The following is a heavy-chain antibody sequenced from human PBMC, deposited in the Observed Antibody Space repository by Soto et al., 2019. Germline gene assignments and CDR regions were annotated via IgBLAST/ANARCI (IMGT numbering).Heavy chain of an antibody. CDR3: ASKVAYYGLDV. V-gene: IGHV3-7*03. CDR1: GFTFSSYW. CDR2: IKEDGSEK. J-gene: IGHJ6*02. Sequence: EVQLVESGGGLVQPGGSLRLSCAASGFTFSSYWMTWVRQGPGKGLQWVANIKEDGSEKYYVDSVKGRFTISRDNAKNSWYLQMNSLRAEDTAIYYCASKVAYYGLDVWGQGTTVTVS.